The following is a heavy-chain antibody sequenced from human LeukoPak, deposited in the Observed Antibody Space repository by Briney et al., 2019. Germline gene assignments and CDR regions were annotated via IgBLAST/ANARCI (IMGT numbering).Heavy chain of an antibody. CDR2: ISYDGSNK. D-gene: IGHD2-15*01. Sequence: PGGSLRLSCAASGFTFSSYGMHWVRRAPGKGLEWVAVISYDGSNKYYADSVKGRFTISRDNSKNTLYLQMNSLRAEDTAVYYCAKDRISEETYNWFDPWGQGTLVTVSS. J-gene: IGHJ5*02. V-gene: IGHV3-30*18. CDR1: GFTFSSYG. CDR3: AKDRISEETYNWFDP.